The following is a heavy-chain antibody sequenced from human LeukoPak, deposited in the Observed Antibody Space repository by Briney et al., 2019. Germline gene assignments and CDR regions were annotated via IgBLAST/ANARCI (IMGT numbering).Heavy chain of an antibody. CDR1: GGTFISYA. V-gene: IGHV1-69*01. J-gene: IGHJ4*02. CDR2: IIPIFGSA. CDR3: ARPPEYYYDSSGYPTVFDY. Sequence: GASVKVSCKASGGTFISYAISWVRQAPGQGLEWMGGIIPIFGSANYAQKFQGRVTITADESTSTAYMELSSLRSEDTAVYYCARPPEYYYDSSGYPTVFDYWGQGTLVTVSS. D-gene: IGHD3-22*01.